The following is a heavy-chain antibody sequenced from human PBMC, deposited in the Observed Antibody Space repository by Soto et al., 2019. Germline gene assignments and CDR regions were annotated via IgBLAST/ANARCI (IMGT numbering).Heavy chain of an antibody. Sequence: QLQLVQSGADVKKPGSSVNVSCKTSGGSFSSNTITWVRQAPGQGLEWMGGIIPIFGTSNYAQKFQGRVTITADESTNTVYMELSRLRYEDTAVYYCARDVLLVVVSATRAAGGLDPWGQGTLVTVSS. J-gene: IGHJ5*02. D-gene: IGHD2-15*01. V-gene: IGHV1-69*01. CDR3: ARDVLLVVVSATRAAGGLDP. CDR2: IIPIFGTS. CDR1: GGSFSSNT.